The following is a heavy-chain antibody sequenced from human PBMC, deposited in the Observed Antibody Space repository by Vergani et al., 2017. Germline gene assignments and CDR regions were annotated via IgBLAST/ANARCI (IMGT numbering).Heavy chain of an antibody. V-gene: IGHV3-23*01. J-gene: IGHJ4*02. CDR1: GFTFSSYA. CDR2: ISGSGGST. Sequence: EVQLLESGGGLVQPGGSLRLSCAASGFTFSSYAMSWVRQAPGKGLEWVSAISGSGGSTYYADSVKGRFTLSRDNSKNTLYLQMNSLRAEDTAVYYCASPPSYDTVTSYYFDYWGQGTLVTVSS. CDR3: ASPPSYDTVTSYYFDY. D-gene: IGHD4-11*01.